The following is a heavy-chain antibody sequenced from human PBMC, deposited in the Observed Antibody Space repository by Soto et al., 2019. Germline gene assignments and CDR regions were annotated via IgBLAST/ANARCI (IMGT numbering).Heavy chain of an antibody. CDR2: IYYSGST. Sequence: QVQLQESGPGLVKPSETLSLTCTVSAGSISSYYWSWIRQPPGKALEWIGYIYYSGSTNYNPSLKSRVTISVDTSKYQCSLKLSSVTAADTAVYYCARAWGRVFDYWGQGTLVTVSS. V-gene: IGHV4-59*01. D-gene: IGHD2-15*01. CDR3: ARAWGRVFDY. CDR1: AGSISSYY. J-gene: IGHJ4*02.